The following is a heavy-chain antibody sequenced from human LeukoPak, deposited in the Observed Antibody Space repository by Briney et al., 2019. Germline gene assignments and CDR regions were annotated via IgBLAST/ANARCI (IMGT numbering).Heavy chain of an antibody. CDR1: GFTFSTYA. CDR3: ARYTSSWYDTYFDY. CDR2: ISSDGSRK. V-gene: IGHV3-30*04. D-gene: IGHD6-13*01. Sequence: GGSLRLSCAASGFTFSTYAMHWVRQAPGKGLEWVAVISSDGSRKYYADSVKGRFTISRDDSKNTLYLQMNSLRAEDTAVYYCARYTSSWYDTYFDYWGQGTLVTVSS. J-gene: IGHJ4*02.